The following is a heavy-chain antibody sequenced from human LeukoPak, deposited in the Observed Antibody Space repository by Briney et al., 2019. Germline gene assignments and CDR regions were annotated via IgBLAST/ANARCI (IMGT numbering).Heavy chain of an antibody. V-gene: IGHV3-64D*09. CDR2: ISSNGGST. CDR1: GFTFSYYA. Sequence: PGGSLRLSCSPSGFTFSYYAMHWVRQTAGRGLEFVSGISSNGGSTYYADSLKGRFTISRDNSNNTLYLQMSSLRAEDTAVYSCVKGPTYDSLPYYFDYWGQGTLVTVSS. D-gene: IGHD3-22*01. J-gene: IGHJ4*02. CDR3: VKGPTYDSLPYYFDY.